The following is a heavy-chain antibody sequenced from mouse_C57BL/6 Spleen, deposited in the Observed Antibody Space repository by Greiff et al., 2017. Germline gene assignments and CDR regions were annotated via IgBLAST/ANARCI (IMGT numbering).Heavy chain of an antibody. V-gene: IGHV1-64*01. D-gene: IGHD1-1*01. Sequence: QVQLQQSGAELVKPGASVKLSCKASGYTFTSYWMHWVKQRPGQGLEWIGMIHPNSGSTNYNEKFKSKATLTVDKSSSTAYMQLSSLTSEDSAVYYCARGNITTVVAHYYAMDYWGQGTSVTVSS. CDR3: ARGNITTVVAHYYAMDY. CDR2: IHPNSGST. CDR1: GYTFTSYW. J-gene: IGHJ4*01.